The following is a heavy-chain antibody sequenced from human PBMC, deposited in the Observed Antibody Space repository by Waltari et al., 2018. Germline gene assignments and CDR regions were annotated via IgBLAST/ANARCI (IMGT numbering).Heavy chain of an antibody. CDR3: ARDGQWLVRGRFDY. CDR2: INRDGSST. D-gene: IGHD6-19*01. CDR1: GFTFSSYW. V-gene: IGHV3-74*01. Sequence: EVQLVESGGGLVQPGGSLRLSCAASGFTFSSYWMHWVRQAPGKGLVWGSRINRDGSSTSYADSGKGRFTISRDNAKNTLYLQMNSLRAEDTAVYYCARDGQWLVRGRFDYWGQGTLVTVSS. J-gene: IGHJ4*02.